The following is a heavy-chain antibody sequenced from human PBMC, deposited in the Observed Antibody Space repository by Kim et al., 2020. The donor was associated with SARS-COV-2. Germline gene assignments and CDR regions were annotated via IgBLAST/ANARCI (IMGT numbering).Heavy chain of an antibody. CDR3: ARAVPQGWFGELSMGHFDY. D-gene: IGHD3-10*01. CDR1: GYTFTSYG. CDR2: ISAYNGNT. J-gene: IGHJ4*02. Sequence: ASVKASCKASGYTFTSYGISWVRQAPGQGLEWMGWISAYNGNTNYAQKLQGRVTMTTDTSTSTAYMELRSLRSDDTAVYYCARAVPQGWFGELSMGHFDYWGQGTLVTVSS. V-gene: IGHV1-18*01.